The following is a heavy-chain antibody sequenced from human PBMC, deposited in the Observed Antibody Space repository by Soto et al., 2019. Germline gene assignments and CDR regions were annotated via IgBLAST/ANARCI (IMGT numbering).Heavy chain of an antibody. Sequence: SETLSLTCTVSGGSISSYYWSWIRQPPGKGLEWIGYIYYSGSTNYNPSLKSRVTISVDTSKNQFSLKLSSVTAADTAVYYCARVTTVSNWFDPWGQGTLVTVS. D-gene: IGHD4-17*01. CDR3: ARVTTVSNWFDP. J-gene: IGHJ5*02. CDR1: GGSISSYY. V-gene: IGHV4-59*01. CDR2: IYYSGST.